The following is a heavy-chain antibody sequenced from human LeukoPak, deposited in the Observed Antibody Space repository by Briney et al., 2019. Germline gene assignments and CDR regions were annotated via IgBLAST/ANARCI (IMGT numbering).Heavy chain of an antibody. Sequence: GGSLRLSCAASGFTFSGSAVHWVRQASGKGLEWVGRIRSKANSYATAYAASVKGRFTISRDDSKNTAYLQMNSLKTEDTAVYYCTSAHPHYYGSGSYYSFDYWGQGTLVTVSS. CDR2: IRSKANSYAT. CDR1: GFTFSGSA. V-gene: IGHV3-73*01. CDR3: TSAHPHYYGSGSYYSFDY. D-gene: IGHD3-10*01. J-gene: IGHJ4*02.